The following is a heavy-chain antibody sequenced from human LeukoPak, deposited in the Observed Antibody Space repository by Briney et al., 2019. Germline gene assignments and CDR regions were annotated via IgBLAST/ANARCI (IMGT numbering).Heavy chain of an antibody. J-gene: IGHJ4*02. Sequence: GGSLRLSCAASGFTFSSYWMSWVRQAPGKGLEWVANIKQDGSEKYYVDSVKGRFTISRDNAKSSLYLQMNSLRAEDTAVYYCASAETYYYDSSGYYYDYWGQGTLVTVSS. CDR2: IKQDGSEK. CDR1: GFTFSSYW. V-gene: IGHV3-7*01. D-gene: IGHD3-22*01. CDR3: ASAETYYYDSSGYYYDY.